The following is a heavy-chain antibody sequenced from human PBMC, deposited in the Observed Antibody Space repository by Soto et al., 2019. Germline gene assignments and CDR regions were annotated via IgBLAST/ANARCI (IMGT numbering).Heavy chain of an antibody. CDR3: AKDRAGYCSGGSCYPAFDI. D-gene: IGHD2-15*01. CDR1: GFTFSSYA. CDR2: ISGSGGST. J-gene: IGHJ3*02. Sequence: PGGSLRLSCAASGFTFSSYAMSWVRQAPGKGLEWVSAISGSGGSTYYADSVKGRFTISRDNSKNTLYLQMNSLRAEDTAVYYCAKDRAGYCSGGSCYPAFDIWGQGTMVTVSS. V-gene: IGHV3-23*01.